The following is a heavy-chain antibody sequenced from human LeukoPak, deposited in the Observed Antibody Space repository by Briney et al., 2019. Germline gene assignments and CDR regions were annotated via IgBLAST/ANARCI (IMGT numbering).Heavy chain of an antibody. CDR1: GFTFSSYA. V-gene: IGHV3-23*01. J-gene: IGHJ3*02. Sequence: GGSLRLSCAASGFTFSSYAMSWVRQAPGKGLEWVSAISGSGGSTYYADSVKGRFTISRDNSKNTLYLQMNSLRPEDTAVYYCVKDRGLYFDDWGAFDIWGQGTRVTVSS. CDR3: VKDRGLYFDDWGAFDI. CDR2: ISGSGGST. D-gene: IGHD3-9*01.